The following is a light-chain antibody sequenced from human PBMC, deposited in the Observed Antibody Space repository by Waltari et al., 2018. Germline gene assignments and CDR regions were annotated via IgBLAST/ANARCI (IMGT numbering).Light chain of an antibody. Sequence: DIQMTQSPSTLSASLGDRVPITCRARQRIDKWLAWYQQKPGKGPNNLIYQASTLKSGVPSRFSGSGSGTEYTLTISSLQADDFATYDCQQYQGYPWTFGQGTKVEIK. J-gene: IGKJ1*01. CDR2: QAS. V-gene: IGKV1-5*01. CDR1: QRIDKW. CDR3: QQYQGYPWT.